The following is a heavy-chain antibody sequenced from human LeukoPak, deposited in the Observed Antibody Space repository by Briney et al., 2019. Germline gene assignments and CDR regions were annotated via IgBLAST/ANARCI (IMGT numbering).Heavy chain of an antibody. CDR1: GFTFSSYW. CDR2: IKQDGSEK. V-gene: IGHV3-7*01. Sequence: PGGSLRLSCAASGFTFSSYWMSWVRQAPGKGLEWVAYIKQDGSEKYYVDSVKGRFTISRDNAKNSLYLQMNSLRAEDTAVYYCARDGVLRYFDWLLPDFDYWGQGTLVTVSS. D-gene: IGHD3-9*01. CDR3: ARDGVLRYFDWLLPDFDY. J-gene: IGHJ4*02.